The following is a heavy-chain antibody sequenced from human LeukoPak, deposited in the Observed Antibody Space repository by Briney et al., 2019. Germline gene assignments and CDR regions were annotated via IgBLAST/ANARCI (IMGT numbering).Heavy chain of an antibody. D-gene: IGHD6-13*01. CDR3: ARDLHSSSWSVFDY. CDR2: IYSGGST. CDR1: GFPFSDYG. J-gene: IGHJ4*02. V-gene: IGHV3-66*01. Sequence: PGGSLRLSCAASGFPFSDYGMYWVRQAPGKGLEWVSVIYSGGSTYYADSVKGRFTISRDNSKNTLYLQMNSLRAEDTAVYYCARDLHSSSWSVFDYWGQGTLVTVSS.